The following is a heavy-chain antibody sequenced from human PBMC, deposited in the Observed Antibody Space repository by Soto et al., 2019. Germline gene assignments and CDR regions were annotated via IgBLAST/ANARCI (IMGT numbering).Heavy chain of an antibody. D-gene: IGHD3-16*01. Sequence: SVKVSCKASGGTFSSYTISWVRQAPGQGLEWMGRIIPILGIANYAQKFQGRVTITADKSTSTAYMELSSLRSEDTAVYYCASVWVVTPGYYYYGMDVWGQGTTVTVSS. CDR2: IIPILGIA. J-gene: IGHJ6*02. V-gene: IGHV1-69*02. CDR1: GGTFSSYT. CDR3: ASVWVVTPGYYYYGMDV.